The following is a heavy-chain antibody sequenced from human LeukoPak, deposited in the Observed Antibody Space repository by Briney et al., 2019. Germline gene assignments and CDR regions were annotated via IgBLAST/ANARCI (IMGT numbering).Heavy chain of an antibody. D-gene: IGHD4-17*01. CDR3: AKDSGDYGDYEPGYFDY. Sequence: GGSLRPSCAASGFTFSSYGMHWVRQAPGKGLEWVAVISYDGSNKYYADSVKGRFTISRDNSKNTLYLQMNSLRAEDTAVYYCAKDSGDYGDYEPGYFDYWGQGTLVTVSS. J-gene: IGHJ4*02. CDR1: GFTFSSYG. CDR2: ISYDGSNK. V-gene: IGHV3-30*18.